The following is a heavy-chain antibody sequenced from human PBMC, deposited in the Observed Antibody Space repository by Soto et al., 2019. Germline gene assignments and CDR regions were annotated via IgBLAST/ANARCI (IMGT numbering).Heavy chain of an antibody. CDR3: AREDEGGAFDI. Sequence: QVQLVESGGGVVQPGRSLRLSCAASGFTFSSYGMHWVRQAPGKGLEWVAVIWYDGSNKYYADSVKGRFTISRDNSKNTLYLQMNSLRAEDTDVYYCAREDEGGAFDIWGQGTMVTVSS. D-gene: IGHD2-15*01. CDR2: IWYDGSNK. V-gene: IGHV3-33*01. J-gene: IGHJ3*02. CDR1: GFTFSSYG.